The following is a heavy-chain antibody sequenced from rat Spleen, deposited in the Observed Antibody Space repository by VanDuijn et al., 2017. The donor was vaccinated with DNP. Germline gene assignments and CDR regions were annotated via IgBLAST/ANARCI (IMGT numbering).Heavy chain of an antibody. Sequence: EVQLVESGGGSVPPGGSLKVSCAASGFTFSAYYMAWVRQAPAKGLEWVAYIGSAAYAPYYGDSVKGRFTISRDNAKSTLYLQMDSLRSEDTATYYCARRGFDYWGQGVMVTVSS. V-gene: IGHV5-25*01. CDR3: ARRGFDY. CDR2: IGSAAYAP. CDR1: GFTFSAYY. J-gene: IGHJ2*01.